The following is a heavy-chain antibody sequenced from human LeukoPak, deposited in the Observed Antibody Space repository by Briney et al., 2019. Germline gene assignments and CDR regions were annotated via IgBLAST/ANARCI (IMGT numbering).Heavy chain of an antibody. V-gene: IGHV3-33*01. CDR1: GFTFSSYG. J-gene: IGHJ4*02. D-gene: IGHD2-15*01. Sequence: PGRSLRLSCAASGFTFSSYGMHWVRQAPGKGLEWVALIWYDGNNKYYADSVKGRFTISRDNSKNTLYLQLNSLRAEDTAVYYCARQHCSGGDCYVFDWGQGTLVTVSS. CDR2: IWYDGNNK. CDR3: ARQHCSGGDCYVFD.